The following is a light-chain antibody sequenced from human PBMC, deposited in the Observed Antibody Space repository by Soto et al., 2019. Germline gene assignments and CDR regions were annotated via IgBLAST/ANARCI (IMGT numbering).Light chain of an antibody. Sequence: EVVMTQSPALLSVSPGERVTLSCRASQSVNNNLAWYQQQPGQAPRLLIYDTSSRATGVPARFSGSGSGTEFTLTISSRKAEDVAVYYCQQYNDRTPLTFGGGTKVEI. J-gene: IGKJ4*01. CDR2: DTS. CDR3: QQYNDRTPLT. CDR1: QSVNNN. V-gene: IGKV3-15*01.